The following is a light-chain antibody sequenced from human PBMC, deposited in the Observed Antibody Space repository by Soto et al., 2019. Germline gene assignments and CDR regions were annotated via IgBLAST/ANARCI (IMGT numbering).Light chain of an antibody. CDR3: QQSYSTPHT. Sequence: DIQITQSPSSLSASVGDRGIITWRATQTISNYVNWYQQKPGKAPQLLIYGTPSLHGGVPSRFSGSGSGTEFTLTISSLQPEDFATYYCQQSYSTPHTFGQGTRLEIK. J-gene: IGKJ5*01. V-gene: IGKV1-39*01. CDR2: GTP. CDR1: QTISNY.